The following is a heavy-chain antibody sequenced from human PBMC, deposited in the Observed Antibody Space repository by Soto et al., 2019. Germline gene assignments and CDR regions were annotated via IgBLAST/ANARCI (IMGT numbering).Heavy chain of an antibody. CDR3: AREVQVHTPAFVY. D-gene: IGHD3-10*01. CDR2: ISPMSGAA. V-gene: IGHV1-69*19. J-gene: IGHJ4*02. CDR1: GGTFNTYA. Sequence: QVQLVQSGAEMKKPGSSVKVSCQSSGGTFNTYAMNWVRQAPGQGPEWMGDISPMSGAANYAPKFQGRVTITANESTGTSYMQLSSLTSEETALYFCAREVQVHTPAFVYWGQGTLVTVSS.